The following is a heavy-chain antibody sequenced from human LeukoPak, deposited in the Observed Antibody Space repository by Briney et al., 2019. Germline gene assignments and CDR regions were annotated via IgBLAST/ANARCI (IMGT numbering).Heavy chain of an antibody. Sequence: PGGSLRLSCAASGFTFDDYAMHWVRQAPGKGLEWVSGISWNSGIIGYADSVKGRFTISRDNAKNSLYLQMNSLRAEDTALYYCAKGRAMTTIDYWGQGTLVTVSS. CDR3: AKGRAMTTIDY. J-gene: IGHJ4*02. CDR1: GFTFDDYA. V-gene: IGHV3-9*01. D-gene: IGHD3-9*01. CDR2: ISWNSGII.